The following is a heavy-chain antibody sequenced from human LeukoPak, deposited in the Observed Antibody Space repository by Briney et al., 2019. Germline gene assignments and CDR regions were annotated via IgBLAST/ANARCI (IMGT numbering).Heavy chain of an antibody. CDR2: INTNTGNP. CDR1: GYTFTSYA. Sequence: ASVKVSCKASGYTFTSYAMNWVRQAPGQGLEWMGWINTNTGNPTYAQGFTGRFVFSLDTSVSTAYLQISSLKAEDTAVYYCARDYYDSSGYYLPYFDYWGQGTLVTVSS. CDR3: ARDYYDSSGYYLPYFDY. D-gene: IGHD3-22*01. J-gene: IGHJ4*02. V-gene: IGHV7-4-1*02.